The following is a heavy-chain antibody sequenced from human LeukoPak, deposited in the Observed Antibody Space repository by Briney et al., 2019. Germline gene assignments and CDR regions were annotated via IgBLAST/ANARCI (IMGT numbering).Heavy chain of an antibody. CDR1: GFTFSSYA. CDR2: ISYDGSNK. D-gene: IGHD1-26*01. CDR3: AKDEAWDPGYFQH. V-gene: IGHV3-30-3*01. Sequence: PGGSLRLSCAASGFTFSSYAMHWVRQAPGKGLEWVAVISYDGSNKYYADSVKGRFTISRDNSKNTLYLQMNSLRAEDTAVYYCAKDEAWDPGYFQHWGQGTLVTVSS. J-gene: IGHJ1*01.